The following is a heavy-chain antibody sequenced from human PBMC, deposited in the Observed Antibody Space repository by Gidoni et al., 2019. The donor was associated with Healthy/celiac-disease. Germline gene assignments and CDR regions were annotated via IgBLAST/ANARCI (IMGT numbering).Heavy chain of an antibody. Sequence: QVQLVQSGAEVKKTGASVKVSCKASGYTFTSYAMHWVRQAPGQRLEWMGWINASNGNTKYSQKFQGRVTITRDTSASTAYMELSSLRSEDTAVYYCARWAGAKGAFDIWGQGTMVTVSS. J-gene: IGHJ3*02. CDR1: GYTFTSYA. CDR2: INASNGNT. D-gene: IGHD1-26*01. CDR3: ARWAGAKGAFDI. V-gene: IGHV1-3*01.